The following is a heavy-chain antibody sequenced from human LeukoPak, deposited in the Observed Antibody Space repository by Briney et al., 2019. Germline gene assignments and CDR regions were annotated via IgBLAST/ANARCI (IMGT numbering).Heavy chain of an antibody. V-gene: IGHV1-18*04. CDR2: ISAYNGNT. CDR1: GYTFTSYG. Sequence: ASVKVSCKASGYTFTSYGISWVRQAPGQGLEWMGWISAYNGNTNYAQKLQGRVTMTTDTSTSTAYMELRSLRSDDTAVYYCARDPAREQQLVGWFDSWGQGTLVTVSS. CDR3: ARDPAREQQLVGWFDS. J-gene: IGHJ5*01. D-gene: IGHD6-13*01.